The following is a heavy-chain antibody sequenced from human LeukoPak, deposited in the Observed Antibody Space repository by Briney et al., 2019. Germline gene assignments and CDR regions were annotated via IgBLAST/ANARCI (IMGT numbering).Heavy chain of an antibody. CDR3: ARVGSYDFWSGYYNEGYYFDY. V-gene: IGHV4-59*01. CDR1: GGSISSYY. Sequence: PSETLSLTCTVSGGSISSYYWSWIRQPPGKGLEWIGYIYYSGSTNYNPSLKSRVTISVDTSKNQFSLKLSSVTAADTAVCYCARVGSYDFWSGYYNEGYYFDYWGQGTLVTVSS. J-gene: IGHJ4*02. D-gene: IGHD3-3*01. CDR2: IYYSGST.